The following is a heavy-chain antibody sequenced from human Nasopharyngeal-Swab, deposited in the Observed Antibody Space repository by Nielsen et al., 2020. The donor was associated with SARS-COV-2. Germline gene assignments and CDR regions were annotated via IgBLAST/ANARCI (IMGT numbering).Heavy chain of an antibody. CDR3: ARAIYCSSTSCFGFDY. Sequence: GESLKISCAASGFTFSSYDMHWVRQATGKGLEWVSAIGTAGDTYYPGSVKGRFTISRENAKNSLYLQMNSLRAEDTAVYYCARAIYCSSTSCFGFDYWGQGTLVTVSS. J-gene: IGHJ4*02. D-gene: IGHD2-2*01. V-gene: IGHV3-13*01. CDR2: IGTAGDT. CDR1: GFTFSSYD.